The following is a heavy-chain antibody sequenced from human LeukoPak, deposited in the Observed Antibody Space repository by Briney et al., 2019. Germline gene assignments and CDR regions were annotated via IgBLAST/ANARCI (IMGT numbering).Heavy chain of an antibody. CDR2: ISSSSSYI. V-gene: IGHV3-21*01. D-gene: IGHD3-10*01. CDR3: ARLGPSDAFDI. J-gene: IGHJ3*02. CDR1: GSTFSSYS. Sequence: GGSLRLSCAASGSTFSSYSMNWVRQAPGKGLEWVSSISSSSSYIYYADSVKGRFTISRDNAKNSLYLQMNSLRAEDTAVYYCARLGPSDAFDIWGQGTMVTVSS.